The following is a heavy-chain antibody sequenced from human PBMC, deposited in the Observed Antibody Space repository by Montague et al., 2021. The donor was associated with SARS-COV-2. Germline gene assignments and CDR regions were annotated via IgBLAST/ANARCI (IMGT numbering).Heavy chain of an antibody. V-gene: IGHV4-34*01. CDR3: ARGARQGYGFRLGSFDY. Sequence: SETLSLTCAVYGGSFSGYYWNWIRQPPGKGLEWIGEINHSGSTNYNPSLKSRVTMSVDTSKNQFSLKLSSVTAADTAAYYCARGARQGYGFRLGSFDYWGQGPLVTVSS. J-gene: IGHJ4*02. D-gene: IGHD3-10*01. CDR2: INHSGST. CDR1: GGSFSGYY.